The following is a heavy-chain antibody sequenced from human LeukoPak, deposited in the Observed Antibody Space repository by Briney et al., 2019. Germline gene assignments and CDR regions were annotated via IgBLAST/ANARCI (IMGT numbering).Heavy chain of an antibody. CDR3: ARDFRVTTEYNWFDP. J-gene: IGHJ5*02. CDR1: GYTFTGYY. D-gene: IGHD3-3*01. CDR2: INPNSGGT. V-gene: IGHV1-2*02. Sequence: VKVSCKASGYTFTGYYLHWVRQAPGQGLEWMGWINPNSGGTNYAQKFQGRVTMTRDTSISTAYMELRRLKSDDTAVYYCARDFRVTTEYNWFDPWGQGTLVTASS.